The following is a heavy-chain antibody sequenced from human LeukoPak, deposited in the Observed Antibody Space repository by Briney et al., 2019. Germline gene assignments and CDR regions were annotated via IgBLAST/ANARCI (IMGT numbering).Heavy chain of an antibody. V-gene: IGHV3-66*01. J-gene: IGHJ6*02. CDR2: IYSGGST. CDR1: GFTVSSNY. CDR3: ARDLNLPPRYYYGMDV. Sequence: GGSLRLSCAASGFTVSSNYMSWVRRAPGKGLEWVSVIYSGGSTYYADSVKGRFTISRDNSKNTLYLQMNSLRAEDTAVYYCARDLNLPPRYYYGMDVWGQGTTVTVSS.